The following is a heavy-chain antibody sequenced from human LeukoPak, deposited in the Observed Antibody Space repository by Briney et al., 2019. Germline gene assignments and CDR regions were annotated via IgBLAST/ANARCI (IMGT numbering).Heavy chain of an antibody. Sequence: SETLSLTCAVYGGSFSGYYWSWIRQPPGKGLEWIGEINHSGSTNYNPSLKSRVTISVDTSKNQSSLKLSSVTAADTAVYYCARGSIVVVPAAGGARYYYYMDVWGKGTTVTVSS. D-gene: IGHD2-2*01. V-gene: IGHV4-34*01. CDR3: ARGSIVVVPAAGGARYYYYMDV. J-gene: IGHJ6*03. CDR1: GGSFSGYY. CDR2: INHSGST.